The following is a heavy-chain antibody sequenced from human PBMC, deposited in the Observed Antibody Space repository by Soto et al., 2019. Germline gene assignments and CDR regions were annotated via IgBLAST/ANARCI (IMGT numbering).Heavy chain of an antibody. V-gene: IGHV3-33*01. Sequence: GGSLRLSCAASGFTFSSYGMHWVRQAPGKGLEWVAVIWYDGSNKYYADSVKGRFTISRDNSKNTLYLQMNSLRAEDTAVYYCARDNHPNWNYPPSQWGQGTLVTVSS. D-gene: IGHD1-7*01. CDR2: IWYDGSNK. CDR3: ARDNHPNWNYPPSQ. CDR1: GFTFSSYG. J-gene: IGHJ4*02.